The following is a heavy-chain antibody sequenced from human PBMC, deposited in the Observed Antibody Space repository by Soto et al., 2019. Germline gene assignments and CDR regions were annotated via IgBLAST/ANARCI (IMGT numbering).Heavy chain of an antibody. V-gene: IGHV3-74*01. J-gene: IGHJ2*01. CDR3: AKDRVPYSDYGRYFDL. D-gene: IGHD4-17*01. CDR1: GFTVSTYW. CDR2: ISPDGSTT. Sequence: EVQLVESGGGLVQPGGSLRLSCAASGFTVSTYWMLWVRQDPGKGLMWVSRISPDGSTTTYADPVRGRFTISRDTAENTLYLQMNSLRVEDTAVYYCAKDRVPYSDYGRYFDLWGRGTLVTVSS.